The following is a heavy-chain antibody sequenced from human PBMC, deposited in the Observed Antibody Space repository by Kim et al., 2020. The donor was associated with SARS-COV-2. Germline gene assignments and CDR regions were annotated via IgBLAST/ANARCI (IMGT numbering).Heavy chain of an antibody. CDR2: INPNSGGT. Sequence: ASVKVSCKASGYTFTGCYMHWVRQAPGQGLEWMGWINPNSGGTNYAQKFQGRVTMTRDTSISTAYMELSRLRSDDTAVYYCARVDDYGDYAQHWGQGTLVTVSS. J-gene: IGHJ4*02. D-gene: IGHD4-17*01. CDR1: GYTFTGCY. V-gene: IGHV1-2*02. CDR3: ARVDDYGDYAQH.